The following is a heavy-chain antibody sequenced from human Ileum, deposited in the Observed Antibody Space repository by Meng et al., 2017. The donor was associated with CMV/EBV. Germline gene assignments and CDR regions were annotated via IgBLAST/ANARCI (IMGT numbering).Heavy chain of an antibody. J-gene: IGHJ4*02. CDR2: IDHMEST. CDR3: ARRVGSGKYYFDY. V-gene: IGHV4-34*01. CDR1: GRSFSGYY. D-gene: IGHD3-10*01. Sequence: TCTVYGRSFSGYYFSWLRQPPGKGLEWIGEIDHMESTNYNPSLKSRVTFSIATSNNQFSLRLNSVTAADTALYFCARRVGSGKYYFDYWSQGALVTVSS.